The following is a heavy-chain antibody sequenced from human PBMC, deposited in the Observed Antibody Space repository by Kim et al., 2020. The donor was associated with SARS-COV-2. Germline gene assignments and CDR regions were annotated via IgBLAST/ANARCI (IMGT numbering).Heavy chain of an antibody. CDR3: ARSRGERWLQLMGYYFDY. J-gene: IGHJ4*01. Sequence: SETLSLTCTVSGGSISSYYWSWIRQPPGKGLEWIGYIYYSGSTNYNPSLKSRVTISVDTSKNQFSLKLSSVTAADTAVYYCARSRGERWLQLMGYYFDY. CDR1: GGSISSYY. D-gene: IGHD5-12*01. CDR2: IYYSGST. V-gene: IGHV4-59*01.